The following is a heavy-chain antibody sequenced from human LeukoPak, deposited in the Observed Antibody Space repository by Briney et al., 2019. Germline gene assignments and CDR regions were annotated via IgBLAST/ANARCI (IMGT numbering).Heavy chain of an antibody. CDR1: GYIFTSYW. J-gene: IGHJ4*02. CDR2: IDPSDSYT. V-gene: IGHV5-10-1*01. D-gene: IGHD5-12*01. Sequence: GESLKISCEGSGYIFTSYWITWVRQMPGKRLEWMGRIDPSDSYTNYNPSFRGHITISADKSSSTAYLHWSSLKASDTAMYFCARQYSGYDYYFDYWGQGSLVTVSS. CDR3: ARQYSGYDYYFDY.